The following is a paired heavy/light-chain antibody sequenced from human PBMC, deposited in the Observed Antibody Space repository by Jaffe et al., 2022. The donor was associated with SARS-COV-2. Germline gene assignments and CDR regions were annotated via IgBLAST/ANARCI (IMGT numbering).Light chain of an antibody. J-gene: IGKJ1*01. V-gene: IGKV4-1*01. CDR3: QQHYSSPET. CDR2: WAS. Sequence: DIVMTQSPDSLAVSLGERATINCKSSQSVLYSSNNKNYLAWYQQKPGQPPKLLIYWASTRESGVPDRFSGSGSGTDFTLTITSLQAEDVAVYYCQQHYSSPETFGQGTKVEIK. CDR1: QSVLYSSNNKNY.
Heavy chain of an antibody. CDR3: AKEWEMATMWSVWDY. V-gene: IGHV3-23*01. Sequence: EVQLLESGGTLVQPGGSLRLSCAASGFTFSSYPMSWVRQAPGKGLEWVSRISGSGGSTYYADSVKGRFTISRDNSKYTVYLQMNRLRAEDTAVYFCAKEWEMATMWSVWDYWGQGALVTVSS. CDR1: GFTFSSYP. J-gene: IGHJ4*02. D-gene: IGHD1-26*01. CDR2: ISGSGGST.